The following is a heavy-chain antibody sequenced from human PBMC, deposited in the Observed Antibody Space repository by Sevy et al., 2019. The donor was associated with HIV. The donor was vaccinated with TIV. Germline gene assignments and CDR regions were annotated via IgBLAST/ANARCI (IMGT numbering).Heavy chain of an antibody. D-gene: IGHD3-22*01. CDR2: IYYSGST. CDR3: ASPTYYDSSGYYYPRGYYFDY. CDR1: GGSISSSSYY. J-gene: IGHJ4*02. V-gene: IGHV4-39*01. Sequence: SETLSLTCTVSGGSISSSSYYWGWIRQPPGKGLEWIGSIYYSGSTYYNPSLKSRVTISVDTSKNQFSLKLSSVTAADTAVYYCASPTYYDSSGYYYPRGYYFDYWGQGTLVTVSS.